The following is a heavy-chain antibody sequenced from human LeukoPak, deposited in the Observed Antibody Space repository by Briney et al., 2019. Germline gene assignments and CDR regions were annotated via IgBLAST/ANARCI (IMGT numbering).Heavy chain of an antibody. CDR1: GYSIGSGYY. V-gene: IGHV4-61*01. D-gene: IGHD6-19*01. CDR2: IYSSGST. CDR3: ARGAGYSSGWYYYYYYMDV. J-gene: IGHJ6*03. Sequence: SETLSLTCTVSGYSIGSGYYWGWIRQPPGKGLAWIGYIYSSGSTNYNPSLKSRVTISVDTSKNQFSLKLSSVTAADTAVYYCARGAGYSSGWYYYYYYMDVWGKGTTVTVSS.